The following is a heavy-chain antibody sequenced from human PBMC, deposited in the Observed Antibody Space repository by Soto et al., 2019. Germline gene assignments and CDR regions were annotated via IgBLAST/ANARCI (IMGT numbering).Heavy chain of an antibody. D-gene: IGHD3-3*01. J-gene: IGHJ6*01. CDR3: FFQVVEGIRFAGHVMD. CDR2: ISGGGSSS. V-gene: IGHV3-23*01. Sequence: APGKELEWVSGISGGGSSSYYADSVKGRFTISRDNSKNTLYLQMNSLRAEDTAEYYFFFQVVEGIRFAGHVMD.